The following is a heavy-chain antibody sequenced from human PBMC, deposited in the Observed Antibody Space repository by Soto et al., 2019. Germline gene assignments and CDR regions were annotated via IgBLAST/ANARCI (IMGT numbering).Heavy chain of an antibody. CDR1: GGSISSYY. V-gene: IGHV4-59*01. CDR2: IYYSGST. J-gene: IGHJ5*02. D-gene: IGHD6-13*01. CDR3: ARGGGSSSWYVWFDP. Sequence: SETLSLTCTVSGGSISSYYWSWIRQPPGKGLEWIGYIYYSGSTNYNPSLKSRVTISVDTSKNQFSLKLSSVTAADTAFYYCARGGGSSSWYVWFDPWGQGTLVTVSS.